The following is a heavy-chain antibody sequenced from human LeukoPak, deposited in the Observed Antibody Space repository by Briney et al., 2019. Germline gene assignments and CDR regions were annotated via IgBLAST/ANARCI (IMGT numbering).Heavy chain of an antibody. CDR2: TYYRSKWYN. V-gene: IGHV6-1*01. J-gene: IGHJ6*03. Sequence: SQTLSLTCAISGDSVSSNSAAWNWIRQSPSRGLEWLGRTYYRSKWYNDYAVSVKGRITINPDTSKNQFSLQLNSVTPEDTAVYYCARELSSGWSPYYYMDVWGKGTTVTVSS. CDR1: GDSVSSNSAA. CDR3: ARELSSGWSPYYYMDV. D-gene: IGHD6-19*01.